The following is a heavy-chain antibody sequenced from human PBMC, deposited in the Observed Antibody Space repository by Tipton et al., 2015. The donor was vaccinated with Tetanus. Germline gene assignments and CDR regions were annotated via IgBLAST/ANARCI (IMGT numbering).Heavy chain of an antibody. D-gene: IGHD5/OR15-5a*01. J-gene: IGHJ4*02. CDR3: AKDGCFSVGCLGSDY. Sequence: LSLTCVASGLTFSSYAMNWVRQAPGKGLEWVSGISGSDGSTYYADSVRGRFTISRDNSKNTLYLQMNSLRAEDTAVYYCAKDGCFSVGCLGSDYWGQGNLVTVSS. V-gene: IGHV3-23*01. CDR2: ISGSDGST. CDR1: GLTFSSYA.